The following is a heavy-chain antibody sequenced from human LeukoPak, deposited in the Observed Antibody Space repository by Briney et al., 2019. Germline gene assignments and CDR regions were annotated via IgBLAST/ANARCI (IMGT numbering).Heavy chain of an antibody. CDR2: IRGDGGTT. J-gene: IGHJ4*02. D-gene: IGHD6-13*01. CDR3: AKVYVGSWYSIDD. CDR1: GFTSTDNA. V-gene: IGHV3-43*02. Sequence: RGSLRPSSTLSGFTSTDNATVCVRQAPAKGLEWVSHIRGDGGTTDYADSVKGRFTISRDNRRNSLYLHMNSLRTEDTALYFCAKVYVGSWYSIDDGNQGTLVTVSS.